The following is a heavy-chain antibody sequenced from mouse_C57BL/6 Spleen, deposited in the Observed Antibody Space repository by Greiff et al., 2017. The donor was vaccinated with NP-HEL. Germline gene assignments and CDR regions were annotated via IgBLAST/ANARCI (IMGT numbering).Heavy chain of an antibody. J-gene: IGHJ1*03. CDR3: ARDGYYGTWYFDV. V-gene: IGHV3-6*01. D-gene: IGHD1-1*01. Sequence: DVHLVESGPGLVKPSQSLSLTCSVTGYSITSGYYWNWIRQFPGNKLEWMGYISYDGSNNYNPSLKNRISITRDTSKNQFFLKLNSVTTEDTATYYCARDGYYGTWYFDVWGTGTTVTVSS. CDR1: GYSITSGYY. CDR2: ISYDGSN.